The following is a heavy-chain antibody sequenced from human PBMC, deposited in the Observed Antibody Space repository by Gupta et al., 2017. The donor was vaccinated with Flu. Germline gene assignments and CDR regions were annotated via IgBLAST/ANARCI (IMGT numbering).Heavy chain of an antibody. Sequence: QVQLVQSGAEVKKPGASVKVSCKASGYTFTSYGLSWVRQAPGQGLEWMGWIGGNTDLAQKFQGRVTMTRDTSTSTAYMEVRSLRSDDTAIYYCARVGAYSDYEIDAFDIWGQGTLVTVAS. CDR3: ARVGAYSDYEIDAFDI. D-gene: IGHD4-17*01. CDR2: IGGNT. CDR1: GYTFTSYG. J-gene: IGHJ3*02. V-gene: IGHV1-18*01.